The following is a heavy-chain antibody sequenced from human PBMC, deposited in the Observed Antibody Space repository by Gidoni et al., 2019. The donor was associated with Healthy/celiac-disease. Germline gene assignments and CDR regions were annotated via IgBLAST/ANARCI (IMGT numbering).Heavy chain of an antibody. CDR2: IIPIFGTA. CDR3: ARDRYCSGGSCYSSPSMDV. CDR1: VGTFSSYA. Sequence: QVQLVQSGAKVKKPGSSVKVSCKASVGTFSSYAISWVRQAPGQGLEWMGGIIPIFGTATYAQKFQGRVTITADESTSTAYMELSSLRSEDTAVYYCARDRYCSGGSCYSSPSMDVWGQGTTVTVSS. J-gene: IGHJ6*02. V-gene: IGHV1-69*01. D-gene: IGHD2-15*01.